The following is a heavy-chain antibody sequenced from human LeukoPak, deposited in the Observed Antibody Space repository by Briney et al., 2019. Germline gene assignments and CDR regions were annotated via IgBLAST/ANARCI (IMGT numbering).Heavy chain of an antibody. CDR3: ARYATGTTDY. CDR1: GGSFSGYY. Sequence: SETLSLTCAVYGGSFSGYYWSWIRQPPGKGLEWIGEINHSGSTNYNPSLKSRVTISVDTSKNQFSLKLSSVTAADTAVYYCARYATGTTDYWGQGTLVPSPQ. CDR2: INHSGST. V-gene: IGHV4-34*01. D-gene: IGHD1-7*01. J-gene: IGHJ4*02.